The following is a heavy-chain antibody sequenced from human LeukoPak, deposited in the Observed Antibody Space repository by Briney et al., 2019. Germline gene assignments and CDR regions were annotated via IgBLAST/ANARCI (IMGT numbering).Heavy chain of an antibody. CDR2: INPSGGST. D-gene: IGHD3-22*01. CDR3: ARDRHYYDSSGPSPGFDY. Sequence: GASVKVSCKASGYTFTSYYMHWVRQAPGQGLEWMGIINPSGGSTSYAQKFQGRVTMTRDMSTSTVYMELSSLRSEDTAVYYCARDRHYYDSSGPSPGFDYWGQGTLDTVSS. CDR1: GYTFTSYY. V-gene: IGHV1-46*01. J-gene: IGHJ4*02.